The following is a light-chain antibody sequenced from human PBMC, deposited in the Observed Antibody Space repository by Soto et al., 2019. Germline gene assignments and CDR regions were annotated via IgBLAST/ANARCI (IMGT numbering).Light chain of an antibody. CDR2: AVY. CDR3: QQRASWPPFT. CDR1: QSVSRN. J-gene: IGKJ2*01. V-gene: IGKV3D-15*01. Sequence: EIVMTQSPTILSVSPGERATLSCRASQSVSRNLAWYQQKPGQAPMLLIYAVYTRAPGIPARFSGSGSGTEFTLTISSLQSEDFAVYYCQQRASWPPFTFGQGTKLEV.